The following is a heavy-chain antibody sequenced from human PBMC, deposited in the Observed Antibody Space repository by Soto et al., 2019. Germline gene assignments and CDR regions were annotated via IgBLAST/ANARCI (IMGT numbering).Heavy chain of an antibody. CDR3: ARGQLPAATTFFEF. J-gene: IGHJ4*02. V-gene: IGHV3-33*01. CDR2: IWFDGSNK. D-gene: IGHD2-15*01. CDR1: GFTFSSYA. Sequence: QVHLVESGGGVVQPGGSLRLSCAASGFTFSSYAIHWVRQAPGKGLEWVAIIWFDGSNKYYADSVKGRFSIPRADSKNTLFLQTDSRRAADTAVYYCARGQLPAATTFFEFWGLGTLVIVSS.